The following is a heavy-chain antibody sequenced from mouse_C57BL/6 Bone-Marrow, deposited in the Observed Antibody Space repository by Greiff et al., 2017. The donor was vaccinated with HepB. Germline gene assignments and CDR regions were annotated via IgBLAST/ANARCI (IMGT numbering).Heavy chain of an antibody. CDR2: ISSGSSTI. CDR1: GFTFSDYG. J-gene: IGHJ4*01. V-gene: IGHV5-17*01. CDR3: ARRLRRPHYYAMDY. D-gene: IGHD2-2*01. Sequence: EVMLVESGGGLVKPGGSLKLSCAASGFTFSDYGMHWVRQAPEKGLEWVAYISSGSSTIYYADTVKGRFPISRDNAKNTLFLQMTSLRSEDTAMYYCARRLRRPHYYAMDYWGQGTSVTVSS.